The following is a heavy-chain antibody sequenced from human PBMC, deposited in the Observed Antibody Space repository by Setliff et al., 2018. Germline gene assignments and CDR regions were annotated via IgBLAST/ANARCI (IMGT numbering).Heavy chain of an antibody. CDR2: IYTTGST. CDR3: ARGSYFDSSGYSPDYFDY. D-gene: IGHD3-22*01. J-gene: IGHJ4*02. V-gene: IGHV4-4*08. CDR1: GGSLTYYY. Sequence: PSETLSLTCTVSGGSLTYYYWSWVRQPPGKGLEWIGYIYTTGSTSYNPSLKSRVTMSVDTSKHQFSLKLSSVTAADTAVYYCARGSYFDSSGYSPDYFDYWGQGTLVTVSS.